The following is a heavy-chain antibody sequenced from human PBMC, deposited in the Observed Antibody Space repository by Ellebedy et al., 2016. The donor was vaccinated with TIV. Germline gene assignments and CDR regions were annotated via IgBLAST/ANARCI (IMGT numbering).Heavy chain of an antibody. CDR1: GFTFSDYY. J-gene: IGHJ3*02. V-gene: IGHV3-11*04. D-gene: IGHD3-10*01. CDR2: ISSGGSTM. Sequence: GESLKISCAASGFTFSDYYMSWIRQAPGKGLEWVSYISSGGSTMKYADSAKGRFTISRDHADNSLYLQMNSIRADDTAVYYCARDRTGVLDIWGQGTMVTVSS. CDR3: ARDRTGVLDI.